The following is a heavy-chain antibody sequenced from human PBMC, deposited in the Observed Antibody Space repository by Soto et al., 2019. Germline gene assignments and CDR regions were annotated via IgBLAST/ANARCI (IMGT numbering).Heavy chain of an antibody. V-gene: IGHV1-2*02. CDR2: INPNSGGT. D-gene: IGHD3-10*01. CDR1: GYTFTGYY. Sequence: GASVKVSCKDSGYTFTGYYMHWVRQAPGQGLEWMGWINPNSGGTNYAQKFQGRVTMTRDTSISTAYMELSRLRSDDTAVYYCAREPSITLVRGVIMPAWGSDSCGQGTLLTGS. J-gene: IGHJ4*02. CDR3: AREPSITLVRGVIMPAWGSDS.